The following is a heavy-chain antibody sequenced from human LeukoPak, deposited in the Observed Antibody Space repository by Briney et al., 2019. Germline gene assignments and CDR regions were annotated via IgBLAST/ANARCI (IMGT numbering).Heavy chain of an antibody. Sequence: SGTLSLACAVSGGSISSGGYSWSWIRQPPGKGLEWIGYIYHSGSTYYNPSLKSRVTISVDRSKNQFSLKLSSVTAADTAVYYCARVRAAADTGWFDPWGQGTLVTVSS. D-gene: IGHD6-13*01. CDR1: GGSISSGGYS. V-gene: IGHV4-30-2*01. CDR2: IYHSGST. J-gene: IGHJ5*02. CDR3: ARVRAAADTGWFDP.